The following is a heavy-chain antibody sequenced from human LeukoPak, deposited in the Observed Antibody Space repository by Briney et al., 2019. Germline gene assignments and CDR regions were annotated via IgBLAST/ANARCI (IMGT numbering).Heavy chain of an antibody. Sequence: GRSLRLSCAASGFTFSSYAMDWVRQAPGKGLEWVAVISYDGSNKYYADSVKGRFTISRDNSKNTLYLQMNSPRAEDTAVYYCARVGGFGELFLYYFDYWGQGTLVTVSS. V-gene: IGHV3-30-3*01. CDR3: ARVGGFGELFLYYFDY. J-gene: IGHJ4*02. D-gene: IGHD3-10*01. CDR1: GFTFSSYA. CDR2: ISYDGSNK.